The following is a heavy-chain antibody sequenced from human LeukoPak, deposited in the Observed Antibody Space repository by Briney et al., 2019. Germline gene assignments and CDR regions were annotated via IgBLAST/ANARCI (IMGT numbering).Heavy chain of an antibody. Sequence: SVKVSCKASGYTFTGYYMHWVRQAPGQGLEWMGGIIPIFGTANYAQKFQGRVTITADESTSTAYMELSSLRSEDTAVYYCASESYGPTYYDFWSGSPQLIYWGQGTLVTVSS. CDR1: GYTFTGYY. D-gene: IGHD3-3*01. J-gene: IGHJ4*02. V-gene: IGHV1-69*13. CDR3: ASESYGPTYYDFWSGSPQLIY. CDR2: IIPIFGTA.